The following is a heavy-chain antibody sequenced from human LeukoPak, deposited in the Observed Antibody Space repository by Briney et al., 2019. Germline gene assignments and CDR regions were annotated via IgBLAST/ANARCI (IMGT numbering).Heavy chain of an antibody. D-gene: IGHD2-21*02. V-gene: IGHV1-69*04. CDR1: GGTFSSYA. J-gene: IGHJ4*02. Sequence: SVKVSCKASGGTFSSYAISWVRQAPGQGLEWMGRIIPILGIANYAQKFQGRVTITADKSTSTAYMELSSLRSEDTAVYYCARSCVGGCYQGFDYWGQGTLVTVSS. CDR3: ARSCVGGCYQGFDY. CDR2: IIPILGIA.